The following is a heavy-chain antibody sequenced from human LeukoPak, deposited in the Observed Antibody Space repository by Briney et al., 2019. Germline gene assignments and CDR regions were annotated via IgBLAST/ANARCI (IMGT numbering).Heavy chain of an antibody. J-gene: IGHJ4*02. CDR3: ARVTGYQLLLS. Sequence: SETLSLTCSLSGGSISNDNWWSWVRQPPGKGLEWIGEIFHSGSTNYNPSLKSRLTISLDKSKNQFSLKLNSVTAADTAVYYCARVTGYQLLLSWGQGTLVTVSS. CDR2: IFHSGST. V-gene: IGHV4-4*02. CDR1: GGSISNDNW. D-gene: IGHD2-2*01.